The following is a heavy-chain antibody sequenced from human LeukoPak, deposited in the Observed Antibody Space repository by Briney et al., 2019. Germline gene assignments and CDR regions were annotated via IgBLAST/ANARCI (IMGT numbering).Heavy chain of an antibody. V-gene: IGHV3-23*01. Sequence: GGSLRLSCAASGFTFSSYAMSWVRQAPGKGLEWVSAISGSGGSTYYADSVKGRFTISRDNSKNTLYLQMNSLRAEDTAVYYCARQYSGSYYVGYWGQGTLVTVSS. CDR1: GFTFSSYA. CDR3: ARQYSGSYYVGY. D-gene: IGHD1-26*01. CDR2: ISGSGGST. J-gene: IGHJ4*02.